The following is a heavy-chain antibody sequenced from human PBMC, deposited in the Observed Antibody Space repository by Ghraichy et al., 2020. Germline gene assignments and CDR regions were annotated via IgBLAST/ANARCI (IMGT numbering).Heavy chain of an antibody. CDR1: GYSFTSYW. V-gene: IGHV5-51*01. CDR2: IYPGDSDT. CDR3: ARVVVVPAAIKEYYYYGMDV. J-gene: IGHJ6*02. Sequence: GESLNISCKGSGYSFTSYWIGWVRQMPGKGLEWMGIIYPGDSDTRYSPSFQGQVTISADKSISTAYLQWSSLKASDTAMYYCARVVVVPAAIKEYYYYGMDVWGQGTTVTVSS. D-gene: IGHD2-2*01.